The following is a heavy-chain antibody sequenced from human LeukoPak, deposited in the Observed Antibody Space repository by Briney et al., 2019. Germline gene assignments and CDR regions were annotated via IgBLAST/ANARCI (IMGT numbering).Heavy chain of an antibody. CDR2: ISYDGSNK. Sequence: PGGSLRLSCAAYALTFSSYGMHRVRQAPGKGLEWEAVISYDGSNKYYADSVKGRFTISRDNSKNTLYLQMNSLRAEDTAVYYCAKDSVGWELLLYFDYWGQGTLVTVSS. J-gene: IGHJ4*02. CDR1: ALTFSSYG. D-gene: IGHD1-26*01. CDR3: AKDSVGWELLLYFDY. V-gene: IGHV3-30*18.